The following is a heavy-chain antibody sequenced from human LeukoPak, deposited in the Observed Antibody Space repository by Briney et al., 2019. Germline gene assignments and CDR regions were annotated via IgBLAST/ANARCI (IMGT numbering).Heavy chain of an antibody. V-gene: IGHV3-21*01. D-gene: IGHD1-14*01. Sequence: GSLRLSCVGSGFTFSIYNMNWLRQAPGKGQEWVSSITGSSTYTNYADSLKGRFTISRDNAKNSMYLEMNSLTAEDTAVYFCARDAALLPGKYYYYMDVWGKGTRVTVSS. CDR2: ITGSSTYT. CDR1: GFTFSIYN. CDR3: ARDAALLPGKYYYYMDV. J-gene: IGHJ6*03.